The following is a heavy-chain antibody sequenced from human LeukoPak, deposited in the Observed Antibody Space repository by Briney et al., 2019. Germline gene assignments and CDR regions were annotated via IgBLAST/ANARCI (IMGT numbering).Heavy chain of an antibody. CDR1: GFTFSDFH. CDR2: ISDTGITI. Sequence: GGSLRLSCAASGFTFSDFHMSWIRQAPGKGLEWISYISDTGITIYYAASVKGRFTISRDNTNNSLYLQMNSLSTEDTAVYYCARGLHYYLWSGYYSTFDYWGLGSQVTVSS. CDR3: ARGLHYYLWSGYYSTFDY. V-gene: IGHV3-11*01. D-gene: IGHD3-3*01. J-gene: IGHJ4*02.